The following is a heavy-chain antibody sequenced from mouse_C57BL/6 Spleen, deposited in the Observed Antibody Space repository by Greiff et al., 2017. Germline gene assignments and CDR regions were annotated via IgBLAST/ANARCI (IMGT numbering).Heavy chain of an antibody. J-gene: IGHJ1*03. CDR3: ARHDSAHYYGSSHWYFDV. D-gene: IGHD1-1*01. CDR2: FYPGSGSI. V-gene: IGHV1-62-2*01. Sequence: LVKPGASVKLSCKASGYTFTEYTIHWVKQRSGQGLEWIGWFYPGSGSIKYNEKFKDKATLTADKSSSTVYMELSRLTSEDSAVYFCARHDSAHYYGSSHWYFDVWGTGTTVTVSS. CDR1: GYTFTEYT.